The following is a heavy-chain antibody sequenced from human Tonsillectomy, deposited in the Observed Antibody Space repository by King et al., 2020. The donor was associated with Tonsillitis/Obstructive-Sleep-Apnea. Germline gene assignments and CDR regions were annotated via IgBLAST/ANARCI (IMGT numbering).Heavy chain of an antibody. Sequence: VQLQQWGAGLLKPSETLSLTCAVYGGSFRGYYWNWIRQSSGKGLEWIGEINHSGSTHYNPSLKSRVTISVETSTNLFAVKLSSVTAADTAVYYCARGWEYSAYDVGTFDYWGQGTLVTVSS. D-gene: IGHD5-12*01. CDR1: GGSFRGYY. CDR3: ARGWEYSAYDVGTFDY. J-gene: IGHJ4*02. V-gene: IGHV4-34*01. CDR2: INHSGST.